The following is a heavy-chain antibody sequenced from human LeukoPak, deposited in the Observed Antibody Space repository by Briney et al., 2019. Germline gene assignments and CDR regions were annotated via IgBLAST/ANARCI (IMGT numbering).Heavy chain of an antibody. CDR2: ISSSGSTI. V-gene: IGHV3-48*03. CDR1: GFTFSSYE. D-gene: IGHD3-10*01. J-gene: IGHJ4*02. CDR3: ARDFTMVRGADY. Sequence: GGSLRLSCAASGFTFSSYEMNWVRQAPGKGLEWVSYISSSGSTIYYADSVKGRFTISRDNAKNSLYLQMNSLRAEDTAVYYCARDFTMVRGADYWGQGTLVTVSS.